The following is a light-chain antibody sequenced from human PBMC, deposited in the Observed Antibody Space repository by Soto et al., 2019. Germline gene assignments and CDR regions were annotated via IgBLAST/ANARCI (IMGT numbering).Light chain of an antibody. CDR2: VVS. V-gene: IGKV1-5*03. CDR3: QQYGSYPRT. J-gene: IGKJ1*01. Sequence: IQMTQSPSTLSASVGDRVTITCRASHSINGRLSWYQQKPGRAPKLLIYVVSSLESGVPSRFSGSGSGTEFTLTISSLQPDDFATYYCQQYGSYPRTFGQGTKVEIK. CDR1: HSINGR.